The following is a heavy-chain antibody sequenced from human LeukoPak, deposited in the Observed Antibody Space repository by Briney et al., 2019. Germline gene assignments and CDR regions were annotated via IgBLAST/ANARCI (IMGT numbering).Heavy chain of an antibody. V-gene: IGHV4-39*01. CDR2: IYYSGST. Sequence: SETLSLTCAVSGGSISSNSYYWGWIRQPPGKGLEWIGSIYYSGSTYYNPSLKSRVTISVDTSKNQFSLKLSSVTAADTAVYYCARHARGGIAAAGTMFDYWGQGTLVTVSS. CDR3: ARHARGGIAAAGTMFDY. J-gene: IGHJ4*02. CDR1: GGSISSNSYY. D-gene: IGHD6-13*01.